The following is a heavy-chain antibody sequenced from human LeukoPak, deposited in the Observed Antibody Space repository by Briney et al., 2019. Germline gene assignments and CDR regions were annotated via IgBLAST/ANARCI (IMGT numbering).Heavy chain of an antibody. CDR2: ISGSGGST. D-gene: IGHD3-10*01. V-gene: IGHV3-23*01. CDR1: GFTFSSYA. Sequence: GGSLRLSCAASGFTFSSYAMSWVRQAPGKGLEWVSAISGSGGSTYYADSVKGRFTISRDNSKNTLYLQMNSLRAEDTAVYYCAKDPRPGVTLAHDYWGQGTLVTVSS. CDR3: AKDPRPGVTLAHDY. J-gene: IGHJ4*02.